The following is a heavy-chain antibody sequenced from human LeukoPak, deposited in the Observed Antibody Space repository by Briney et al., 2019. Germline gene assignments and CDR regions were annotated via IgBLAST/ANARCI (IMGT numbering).Heavy chain of an antibody. CDR3: ARDREWLRFSNYYYYMDV. V-gene: IGHV3-48*01. Sequence: PGGSLRLSCAASGFTFSSYSMNWVRQAPGKGLEWASYISSSSSTIYYADSVKGRFTISRDNAKNSLYLQMNSLRAEDTAVYYCARDREWLRFSNYYYYMDVWGKGTTVTVSS. CDR1: GFTFSSYS. J-gene: IGHJ6*03. D-gene: IGHD5-12*01. CDR2: ISSSSSTI.